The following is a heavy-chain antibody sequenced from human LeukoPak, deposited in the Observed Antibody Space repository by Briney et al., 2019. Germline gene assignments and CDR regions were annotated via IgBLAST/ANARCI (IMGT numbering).Heavy chain of an antibody. CDR2: IDPNSGGT. Sequence: ASVRVSCTASGYTFTGYYMHWVRQAPGQGLEWMGWIDPNSGGTNYAQKFQGRVTMTRDTSISTAYMELSRLRSDDTAVYYCARAIQEKLLWFGEFIDAEYFQHWGQGTLVTVSS. CDR3: ARAIQEKLLWFGEFIDAEYFQH. V-gene: IGHV1-2*02. J-gene: IGHJ1*01. D-gene: IGHD3-10*01. CDR1: GYTFTGYY.